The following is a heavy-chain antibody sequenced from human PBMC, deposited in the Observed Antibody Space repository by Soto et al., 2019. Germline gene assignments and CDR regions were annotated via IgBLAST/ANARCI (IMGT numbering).Heavy chain of an antibody. CDR1: GFTFSTSL. J-gene: IGHJ4*02. D-gene: IGHD3-16*01. CDR3: ARDKGGAARAFES. V-gene: IGHV3-21*01. CDR2: ITSSSSYI. Sequence: DVPLVESGGGLVKPGGSLRLSCAASGFTFSTSLMNWVRQAPGKGLEWVSSITSSSSYIYYAVSVKGRFTISRDNAKNSLYLQMDSLRAEDTAVYYCARDKGGAARAFESWGQGTLVTVSS.